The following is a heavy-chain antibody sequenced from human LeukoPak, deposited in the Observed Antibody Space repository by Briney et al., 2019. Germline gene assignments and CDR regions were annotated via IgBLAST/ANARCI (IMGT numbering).Heavy chain of an antibody. V-gene: IGHV4-39*01. Sequence: KISETPSPSRTVSGGAISRSRDYWGWIRQPPGKGLEWIGSIYYSGNTYYNPSLQSRVTISVDTSKNQFSLKLSSVTAADTAVYNCARQAAGGSGFDPWGQGTMVTVSS. D-gene: IGHD2-15*01. CDR1: GGAISRSRDY. CDR2: IYYSGNT. CDR3: ARQAAGGSGFDP. J-gene: IGHJ5*02.